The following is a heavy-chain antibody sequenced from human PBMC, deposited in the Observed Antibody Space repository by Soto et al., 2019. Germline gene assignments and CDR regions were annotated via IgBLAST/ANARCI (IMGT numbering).Heavy chain of an antibody. Sequence: QVQLVQSGTEVKKPGSSVKVSCKASGGTFRNYPINWVRQAPGQGLEWMGSIFPLTDIPDYAQNFQARLTISADKSTTTAYMELSSLTSDDTAMYFCARAPLVVLKYFESWGQGTLVTVSS. CDR3: ARAPLVVLKYFES. CDR1: GGTFRNYP. V-gene: IGHV1-69*02. CDR2: IFPLTDIP. J-gene: IGHJ4*02.